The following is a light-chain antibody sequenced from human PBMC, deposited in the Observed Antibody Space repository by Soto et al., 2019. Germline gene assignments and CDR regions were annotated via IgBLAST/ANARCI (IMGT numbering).Light chain of an antibody. CDR3: SSYTSSSTYV. Sequence: QSVLAQPASVSGSPGQSITISCTGTSSDVGGYNYVPWYQQHPGKAPKLMIYEVSNRPSGVSNRFSGSKSGSTASLTISGLQAEDEADYYCSSYTSSSTYVFGTGTKV. J-gene: IGLJ1*01. CDR1: SSDVGGYNY. V-gene: IGLV2-14*01. CDR2: EVS.